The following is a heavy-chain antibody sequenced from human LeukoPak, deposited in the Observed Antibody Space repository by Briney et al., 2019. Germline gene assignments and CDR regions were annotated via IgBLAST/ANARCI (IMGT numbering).Heavy chain of an antibody. D-gene: IGHD6-19*01. CDR3: ARSGGYSSPQNY. Sequence: SETLSLTCTVSGGSISSSSYYWGWIRQPPGKGLEWIGSIYYSGSTYYNPSLKSRVTISVDTSKNQFSLKLSSVTAADTAVYYCARSGGYSSPQNYWGQGTLVTVSS. J-gene: IGHJ4*02. V-gene: IGHV4-39*07. CDR2: IYYSGST. CDR1: GGSISSSSYY.